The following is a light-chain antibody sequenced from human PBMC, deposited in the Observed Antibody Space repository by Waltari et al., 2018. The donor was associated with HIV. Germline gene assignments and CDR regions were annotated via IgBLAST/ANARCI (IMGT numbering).Light chain of an antibody. CDR3: SSYTSSDTVV. J-gene: IGLJ2*01. Sequence: QSALTQPASVSGSPGQSISISCTGTSSDVGGYNAVSWYQQHPPKAPKLGLLEVSNRPSGVSNRCSGSKSGNRASLTISGLQAEDEAYYYCSSYTSSDTVVFGGGTKVTVL. V-gene: IGLV2-14*01. CDR1: SSDVGGYNA. CDR2: EVS.